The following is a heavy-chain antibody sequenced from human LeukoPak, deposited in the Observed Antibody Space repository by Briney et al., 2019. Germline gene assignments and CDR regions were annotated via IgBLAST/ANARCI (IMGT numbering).Heavy chain of an antibody. V-gene: IGHV3-23*01. Sequence: PGGSLRLSCAASGFTFSGYAMSWVRQAPEKGLEWVSSINAFGASTYYADSVKGRLTISRDNSKSTLYLQINSLRAEDTAVYYCAKVALGYCSGGSCYYFDYGGQGTLVTVSS. D-gene: IGHD2-15*01. CDR3: AKVALGYCSGGSCYYFDY. CDR2: INAFGAST. CDR1: GFTFSGYA. J-gene: IGHJ4*02.